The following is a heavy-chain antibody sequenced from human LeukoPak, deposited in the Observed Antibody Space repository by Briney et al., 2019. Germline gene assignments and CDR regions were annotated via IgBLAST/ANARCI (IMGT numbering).Heavy chain of an antibody. CDR3: ARLSNKNFDY. D-gene: IGHD1/OR15-1a*01. Sequence: SETLSLTCTVSGGSISSSSYHWGWVRQPPGKGLEWIGSISYSGTTYYNPSLNSRVTIFGDTSKNQFSLKLSSVTAADTAVYYCARLSNKNFDYWGQGTLVTVSS. V-gene: IGHV4-39*01. CDR2: ISYSGTT. CDR1: GGSISSSSYH. J-gene: IGHJ4*02.